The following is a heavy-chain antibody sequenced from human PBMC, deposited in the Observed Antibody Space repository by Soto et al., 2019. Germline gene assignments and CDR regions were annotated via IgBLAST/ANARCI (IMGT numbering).Heavy chain of an antibody. D-gene: IGHD5-18*01. J-gene: IGHJ6*02. V-gene: IGHV1-2*02. CDR3: ARVRARDTAMVRIRKSYYYYGMDV. CDR1: GYTFSGFY. CDR2: INPNSGGT. Sequence: ASVKVSCKASGYTFSGFYMHWVRQAPGQGLEWMGWINPNSGGTKSAEKFQGRVTMTRDTSISTAYMELSRLTSDDTAVYYCARVRARDTAMVRIRKSYYYYGMDVWGQGTTVTVS.